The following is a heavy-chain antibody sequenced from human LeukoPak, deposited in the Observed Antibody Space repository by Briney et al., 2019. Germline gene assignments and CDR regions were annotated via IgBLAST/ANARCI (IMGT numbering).Heavy chain of an antibody. CDR1: GFTFSSYA. Sequence: GGSLRLSCAASGFTFSSYAMSWVRQAPGKGLEWVSTITASGVTTYYADSVKGRFTISRDNSKNTLFLQMNSLRAEDTAVYYCAKAPYDTSGFSSPNYFDYWGQGTLVTVSS. V-gene: IGHV3-23*01. D-gene: IGHD3-22*01. J-gene: IGHJ4*02. CDR2: ITASGVTT. CDR3: AKAPYDTSGFSSPNYFDY.